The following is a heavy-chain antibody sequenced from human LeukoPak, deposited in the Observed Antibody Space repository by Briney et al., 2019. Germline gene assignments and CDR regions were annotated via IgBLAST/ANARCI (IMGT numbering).Heavy chain of an antibody. CDR3: ARTDSSGYPYYFDY. J-gene: IGHJ4*02. CDR2: IYYSGST. V-gene: IGHV4-30-4*07. D-gene: IGHD3-22*01. CDR1: GGSISSGGYS. Sequence: SETLSLTCAVSGGSISSGGYSWSWIRQPPGKGLEWIGYIYYSGSTYHNPSLKSRVTISVDTSKNQFSLKLSSVTAADTAVYYCARTDSSGYPYYFDYWGQGTLVTVSS.